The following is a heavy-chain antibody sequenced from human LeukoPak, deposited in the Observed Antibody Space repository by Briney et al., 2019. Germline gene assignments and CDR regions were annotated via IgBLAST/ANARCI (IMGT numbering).Heavy chain of an antibody. CDR3: ARLYFDWLPDY. D-gene: IGHD3-9*01. CDR2: IYYSGST. V-gene: IGHV4-39*01. J-gene: IGHJ4*02. CDR1: AGFVSNSNYY. Sequence: SETLSLTCTVSAGFVSNSNYYWGWIRQPPGKGLEWIGSIYYSGSTYYNPSLESRVTISVDTSKNQFSLKLSSVTAADTAVYYCARLYFDWLPDYWGQGTLVTVSS.